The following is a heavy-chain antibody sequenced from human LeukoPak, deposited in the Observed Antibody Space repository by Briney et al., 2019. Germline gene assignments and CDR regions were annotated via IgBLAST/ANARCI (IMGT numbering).Heavy chain of an antibody. CDR1: GHTLSELF. D-gene: IGHD3-10*01. CDR2: FDPEDDEI. CDR3: ALLMVRNIVDI. V-gene: IGHV1-24*01. J-gene: IGHJ3*02. Sequence: ASVKVSCKVSGHTLSELFLHWVRQAPGKGLEWMGGFDPEDDEIIYAQRFQGRVTMTEDTSTDPAYMELSSLRSEDTAVYYCALLMVRNIVDIWGQGTMVTVAS.